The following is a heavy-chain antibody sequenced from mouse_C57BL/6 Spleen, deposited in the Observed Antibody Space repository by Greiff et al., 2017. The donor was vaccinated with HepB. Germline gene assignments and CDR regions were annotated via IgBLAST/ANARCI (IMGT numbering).Heavy chain of an antibody. V-gene: IGHV1-81*01. CDR1: GYTFTSYG. J-gene: IGHJ4*01. CDR2: IYPRSGNT. CDR3: ARSLGMGAMDY. Sequence: QVQLKESGAELARPGASVKLSCKASGYTFTSYGISWVKQRTGQGLEWIGEIYPRSGNTYYNEKFKGKATLTADKSSSTAYMELRSLTSEDSAVYFCARSLGMGAMDYWGQGTSVTVSS.